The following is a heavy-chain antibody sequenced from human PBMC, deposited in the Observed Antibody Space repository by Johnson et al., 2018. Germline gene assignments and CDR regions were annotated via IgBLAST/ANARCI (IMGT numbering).Heavy chain of an antibody. J-gene: IGHJ4*02. CDR1: GVSINPYY. D-gene: IGHD2-2*02. CDR2: FYDSGRT. V-gene: IGHV4-59*01. Sequence: QEQLQESGPGLVKPTETLSLTCSVSGVSINPYYWSWLRQPPGKGLEWIGFFYDSGRTNYKPSLRSRVTMSVDTSKNQFSLRLSSVTAADTAVYYCARDRDHTHGRAFDYWGQGMLVIVSS. CDR3: ARDRDHTHGRAFDY.